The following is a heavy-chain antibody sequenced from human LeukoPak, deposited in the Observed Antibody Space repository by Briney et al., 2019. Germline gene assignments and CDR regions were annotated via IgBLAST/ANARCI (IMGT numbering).Heavy chain of an antibody. CDR1: GFTFNYAW. CDR3: TTDEDWNYARKDV. Sequence: SGGSLRLSCAASGFTFNYAWMSWVRQVPGKGLEWVGQTVSEIDGGTTDYAAPVKGRFTISRDDSKSTLYLQMNNLKIEDTAVYYCTTDEDWNYARKDVWGQGATVIVSS. V-gene: IGHV3-15*04. CDR2: TVSEIDGGTT. J-gene: IGHJ6*02. D-gene: IGHD1-7*01.